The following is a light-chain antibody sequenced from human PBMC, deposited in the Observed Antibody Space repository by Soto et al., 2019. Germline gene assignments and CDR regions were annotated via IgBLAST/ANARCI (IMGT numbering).Light chain of an antibody. CDR3: SSYAGSNNLV. J-gene: IGLJ2*01. Sequence: QSVLTQPPSASGSPGQSVTISCTGTSSDVGVYNYVSWYQQHPGKAPQLMIYEVSKRPSGVPDRFSGSKSGNTASLTVSGLQAEDEADYYCSSYAGSNNLVFGGGTKLTVL. V-gene: IGLV2-8*01. CDR1: SSDVGVYNY. CDR2: EVS.